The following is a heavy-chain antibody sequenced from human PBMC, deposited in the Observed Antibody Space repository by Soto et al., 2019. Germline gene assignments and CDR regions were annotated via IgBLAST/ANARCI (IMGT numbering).Heavy chain of an antibody. CDR3: ACSRRPARLGPKGAIDY. CDR1: GFTFSNYW. Sequence: GGSLRLSCATSGFTFSNYWMHWVRQVPGRGLVWVSRIDTDGSTTSYADFAKGRFTISRDNAKSTLSLQMNSLRAEDTAIYYCACSRRPARLGPKGAIDYWGQGALVTVSS. CDR2: IDTDGSTT. J-gene: IGHJ4*02. V-gene: IGHV3-74*01. D-gene: IGHD2-15*01.